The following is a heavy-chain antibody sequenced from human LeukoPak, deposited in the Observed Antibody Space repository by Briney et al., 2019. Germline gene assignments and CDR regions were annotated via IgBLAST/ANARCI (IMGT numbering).Heavy chain of an antibody. CDR2: IIPIFGTA. CDR1: GGTFSSYA. Sequence: ASVKVSCKASGGTFSSYAISWVRQAPGQGLEWMGGIIPIFGTANYTQKFQGRVTITADESTSTAYMELSSLRSEDTAVYYCAGADGGDGFDYWGQGTLVTVSS. V-gene: IGHV1-69*13. CDR3: AGADGGDGFDY. J-gene: IGHJ4*02. D-gene: IGHD2-21*01.